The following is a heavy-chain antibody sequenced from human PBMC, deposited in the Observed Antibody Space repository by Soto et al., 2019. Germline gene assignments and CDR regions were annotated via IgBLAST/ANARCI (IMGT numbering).Heavy chain of an antibody. J-gene: IGHJ5*02. V-gene: IGHV1-46*01. CDR2: INPSGGST. CDR1: GYTFTSYY. D-gene: IGHD2-21*01. CDR3: ARVYQAYTQFDP. Sequence: ASVKDSCQASGYTFTSYYMHWVRQAPGQGLEWMGIINPSGGSTSYAQKYQGRVTMTKDSSTSTVYLELSSLRSEDTAVYYCARVYQAYTQFDPWGQGTLVTVSS.